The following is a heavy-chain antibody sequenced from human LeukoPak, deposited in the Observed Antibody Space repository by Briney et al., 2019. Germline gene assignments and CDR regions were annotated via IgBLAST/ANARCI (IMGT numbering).Heavy chain of an antibody. Sequence: PSETLSLTCTVSGGSFKNYYWSWIRQPPGKGLEWIGYMYNSGSTNYNPSLKSRVTISIDTSKNQFSLKLSSVTAADTAVYYCAAQPDYWGQGTLVTVSS. V-gene: IGHV4-59*01. CDR3: AAQPDY. D-gene: IGHD1-14*01. CDR1: GGSFKNYY. CDR2: MYNSGST. J-gene: IGHJ4*02.